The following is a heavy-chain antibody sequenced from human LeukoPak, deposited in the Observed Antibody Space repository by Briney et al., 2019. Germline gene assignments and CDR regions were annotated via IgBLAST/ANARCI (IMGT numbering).Heavy chain of an antibody. V-gene: IGHV3-74*01. D-gene: IGHD3-10*01. CDR2: VNSDGSST. CDR3: ARVEFGELSPYFDY. J-gene: IGHJ4*02. Sequence: GRSLRLSCAASGFTFSSYWMHWVRQAPGKGLVWVSRVNSDGSSTSYADSVKGRFTISRDNAKNTLYLQMNSLRAEDTAVYYCARVEFGELSPYFDYWGQGTLVTVSS. CDR1: GFTFSSYW.